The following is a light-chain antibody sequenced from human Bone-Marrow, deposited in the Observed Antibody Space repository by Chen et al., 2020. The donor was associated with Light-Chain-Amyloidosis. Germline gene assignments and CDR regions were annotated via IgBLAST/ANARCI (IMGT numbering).Light chain of an antibody. Sequence: QSVLTQPPSVIAAPAQKVTMSCYGSNSNIWINYVSWYQQLPGNSPKLLIYENNQRPSGIPDRFSGSKSGTSATLGVAGLQTGDEADYYCATWDSSLTVWMFGGGTKLTVL. J-gene: IGLJ3*02. CDR1: NSNIWINY. CDR2: ENN. CDR3: ATWDSSLTVWM. V-gene: IGLV1-51*02.